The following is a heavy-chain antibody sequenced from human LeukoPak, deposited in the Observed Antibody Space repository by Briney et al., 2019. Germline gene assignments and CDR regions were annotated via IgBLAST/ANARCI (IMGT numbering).Heavy chain of an antibody. J-gene: IGHJ4*02. V-gene: IGHV4-31*03. D-gene: IGHD5-24*01. CDR1: GGSISSGGYY. Sequence: PSETLSLTCTVSGGSISSGGYYWTWIRQHPGTGLEWIGYISYIGRTYYNPSRKSRITISVDTSKNQFSLKLSSVTAADTAVYYCARTLRDGYIDYWGQGTLVTVSS. CDR3: ARTLRDGYIDY. CDR2: ISYIGRT.